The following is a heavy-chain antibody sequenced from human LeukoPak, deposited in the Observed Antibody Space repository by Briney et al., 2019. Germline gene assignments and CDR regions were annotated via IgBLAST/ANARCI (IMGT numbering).Heavy chain of an antibody. Sequence: SETLSLTCTVSGDSISSNTYYWGWIRQPPGKGLEWIGSIYYSGSTYFNPSLKSRVTISVDTSKNQFSLKLSSVTAADTAVYYCARDRYSSGWYDYWGQGTVVIVSS. D-gene: IGHD6-19*01. CDR1: GDSISSNTYY. V-gene: IGHV4-39*07. CDR2: IYYSGST. J-gene: IGHJ4*02. CDR3: ARDRYSSGWYDY.